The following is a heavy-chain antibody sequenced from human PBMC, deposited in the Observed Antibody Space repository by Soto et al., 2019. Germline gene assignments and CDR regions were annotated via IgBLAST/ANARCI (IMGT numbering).Heavy chain of an antibody. D-gene: IGHD4-17*01. CDR3: ARWDTVNNYYYYGMDV. J-gene: IGHJ6*02. Sequence: SETLSLTCTVSGGSISSGGYYWSWIRQHPGKGLEWIGYIYYSGSTYYNPSLKSRVTISVDTSKNQFSLKLSSVTAADTAVYYCARWDTVNNYYYYGMDVWGQGTTVTVSS. CDR2: IYYSGST. V-gene: IGHV4-31*03. CDR1: GGSISSGGYY.